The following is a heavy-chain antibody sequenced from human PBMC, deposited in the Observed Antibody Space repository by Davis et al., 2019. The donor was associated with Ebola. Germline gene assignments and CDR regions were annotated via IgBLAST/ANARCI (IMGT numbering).Heavy chain of an antibody. CDR3: AEGGTNNFLGAN. CDR1: GFTSSCCA. D-gene: IGHD2-8*01. V-gene: IGHV3-23*01. Sequence: PGGSLRLSCTASGFTSSCCAMSWVRQAPGGGLEWVAGISATGVDKKYADSLRGRFSISRDDSKNTLYLQMDSLRAEDTAVFYCAEGGTNNFLGANWGQGTLVTVSS. J-gene: IGHJ4*02. CDR2: ISATGVDK.